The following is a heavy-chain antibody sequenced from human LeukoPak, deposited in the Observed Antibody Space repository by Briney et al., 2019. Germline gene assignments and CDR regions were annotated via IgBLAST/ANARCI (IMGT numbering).Heavy chain of an antibody. CDR3: ARGSITMVRGVKYYFDY. V-gene: IGHV4-39*07. D-gene: IGHD3-10*01. Sequence: SETLSLTCTVSGGSISGSTTYYWGWIRQPPGKGLPWIGSIYYSGSTYYNPSLKSRVTISVDTSKNQFSLKLSSVTAADTAVYYCARGSITMVRGVKYYFDYWGQGTLVTVSS. J-gene: IGHJ4*02. CDR2: IYYSGST. CDR1: GGSISGSTTYY.